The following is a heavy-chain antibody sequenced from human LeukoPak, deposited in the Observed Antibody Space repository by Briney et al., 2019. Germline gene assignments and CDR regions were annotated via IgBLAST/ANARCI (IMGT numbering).Heavy chain of an antibody. CDR1: GFTFSGFS. Sequence: GGSLRLSCAASGFTFSGFSMNWVRQAPGKGLEWISYISTYSTTKFYADSVKGRFTISRDNAKNLLYLQMDSLRDEDTAVYYCVRDSSVAWGQGTLVTVSS. CDR3: VRDSSVA. CDR2: ISTYSTTK. D-gene: IGHD2-2*01. V-gene: IGHV3-48*02. J-gene: IGHJ5*02.